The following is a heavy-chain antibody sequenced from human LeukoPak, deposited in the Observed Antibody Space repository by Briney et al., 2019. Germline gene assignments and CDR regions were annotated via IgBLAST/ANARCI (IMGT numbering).Heavy chain of an antibody. Sequence: GGSLRLSCAASGFTFDDYAMHWVRQAPGKGLEWVSLISGAGGSTYYADSVKGRFTISRDNSKNSLYLQMNSLRTEDTALYYCAKDIGLFLLDLYGMDVWGQGTTVTVSS. CDR3: AKDIGLFLLDLYGMDV. D-gene: IGHD2-21*01. CDR2: ISGAGGST. V-gene: IGHV3-43*02. J-gene: IGHJ6*02. CDR1: GFTFDDYA.